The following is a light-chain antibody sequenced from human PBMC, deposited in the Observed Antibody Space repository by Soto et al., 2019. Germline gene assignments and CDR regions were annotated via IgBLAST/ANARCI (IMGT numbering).Light chain of an antibody. CDR3: QQSYIAPWA. CDR2: AAS. CDR1: QTIDNY. Sequence: DIQMTQSPASLSASVGDRVIITCRASQTIDNYLHWYQQKPGKAPNLLINAASSLQSGVPSRFSGSGSGTDFTLTISSLQPEDSAIYYCQQSYIAPWAFGQGTKVEI. J-gene: IGKJ1*01. V-gene: IGKV1-39*01.